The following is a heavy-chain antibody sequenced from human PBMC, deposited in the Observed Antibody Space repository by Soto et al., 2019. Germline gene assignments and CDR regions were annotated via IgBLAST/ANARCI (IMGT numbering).Heavy chain of an antibody. V-gene: IGHV1-24*01. Sequence: SVQVSCKVSGYPLTELSMHWVRQAPGKGLEWMGGFDPEDGETIYAQKFQGRVTMTEDTSIDTAYMELSSLRSEDTAVYYCATRRGWQRVRRFPTYYYGMDAWGKGTTVTVSS. J-gene: IGHJ6*04. CDR3: ATRRGWQRVRRFPTYYYGMDA. CDR1: GYPLTELS. CDR2: FDPEDGET. D-gene: IGHD2-15*01.